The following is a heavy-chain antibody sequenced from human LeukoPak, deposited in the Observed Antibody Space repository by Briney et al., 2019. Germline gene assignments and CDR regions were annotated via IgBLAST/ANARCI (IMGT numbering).Heavy chain of an antibody. V-gene: IGHV3-13*01. D-gene: IGHD1-26*01. Sequence: PGGSLRLSCAASGFSFSSFDMHWVRQGAGKGLEWVSGINTGGNTQYSDAVKGRFTISREDAKDSLYLQMNSLRVGDSAVYYCVRGGEWELLINDMDVWGPGTTVTVS. CDR2: INTGGNT. J-gene: IGHJ6*02. CDR3: VRGGEWELLINDMDV. CDR1: GFSFSSFD.